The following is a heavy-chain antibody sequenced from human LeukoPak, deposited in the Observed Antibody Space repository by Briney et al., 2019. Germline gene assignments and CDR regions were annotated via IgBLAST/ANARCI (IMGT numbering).Heavy chain of an antibody. CDR1: GFTFSDYY. D-gene: IGHD6-19*01. Sequence: PGGSLRLSCAASGFTFSDYYMSWIRQAPGKGLEWIGYLYYSGSTNYNPSLKSRVTISVDTSKNQFSLKLSSVTAADTAVYYCARFRGYSSGWYGAFDIWGQGTMVTVSS. J-gene: IGHJ3*02. V-gene: IGHV4-59*01. CDR2: LYYSGST. CDR3: ARFRGYSSGWYGAFDI.